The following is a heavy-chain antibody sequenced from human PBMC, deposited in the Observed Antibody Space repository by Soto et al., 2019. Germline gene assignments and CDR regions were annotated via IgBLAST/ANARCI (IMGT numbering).Heavy chain of an antibody. V-gene: IGHV3-30*18. D-gene: IGHD2-2*01. CDR1: GFTFSSYG. CDR2: ISYDGSNK. CDR3: AKGYAIVLVPAAMNYYYGMDV. Sequence: QVQLVEAGGGVVQPGRSLRLSCAASGFTFSSYGMHWVRQAPGKGLEWVAVISYDGSNKYYADSVKGRFTISRDNSKNTLYLQMNSLRAEDKALYFCAKGYAIVLVPAAMNYYYGMDVRGQGTTVTVS. J-gene: IGHJ6*02.